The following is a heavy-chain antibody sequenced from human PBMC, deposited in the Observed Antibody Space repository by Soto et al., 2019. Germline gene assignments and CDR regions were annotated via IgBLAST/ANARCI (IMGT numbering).Heavy chain of an antibody. J-gene: IGHJ5*02. D-gene: IGHD1-1*01. CDR2: INHRGST. Sequence: SETLSLTCAVFGGSFSGYYWSCIRQPPGKGLEWIGEINHRGSTNYNPSLKSRVTMSVDTSKNQFSLKLTSMTAADTAVYYCANTNWKHTLFDRWGQGSLVTVSS. V-gene: IGHV4-34*01. CDR1: GGSFSGYY. CDR3: ANTNWKHTLFDR.